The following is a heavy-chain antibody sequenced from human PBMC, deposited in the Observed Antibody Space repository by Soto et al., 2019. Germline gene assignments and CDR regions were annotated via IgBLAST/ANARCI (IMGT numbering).Heavy chain of an antibody. J-gene: IGHJ4*02. CDR1: GGSFSGYY. V-gene: IGHV4-34*01. CDR2: INHSGST. D-gene: IGHD3-16*02. CDR3: ARVRITFGGVIVSFDY. Sequence: QVQLQQWGAGLLKPSETLSLTCAVYGGSFSGYYWSWIRQPPGKGLEWIGEINHSGSTNYNPSLKSRFTISVDTAKNRLSLKLSSVTASETPVYYCARVRITFGGVIVSFDYWGQGTLVPVSS.